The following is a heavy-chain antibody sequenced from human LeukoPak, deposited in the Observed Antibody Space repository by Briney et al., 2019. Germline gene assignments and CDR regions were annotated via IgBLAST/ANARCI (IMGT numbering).Heavy chain of an antibody. CDR3: ARVTSSSWYALYYFDY. D-gene: IGHD6-13*01. CDR1: GGSISSSNW. Sequence: PSGTLSLTCAVSGGSISSSNWWSWVRQPPGKGLEWIGEIYHSGSTNYNPSLKSRVTISVDASKNQFSLKLSSVTAADTAVYYCARVTSSSWYALYYFDYWGQGTLVTVSS. V-gene: IGHV4-4*02. CDR2: IYHSGST. J-gene: IGHJ4*02.